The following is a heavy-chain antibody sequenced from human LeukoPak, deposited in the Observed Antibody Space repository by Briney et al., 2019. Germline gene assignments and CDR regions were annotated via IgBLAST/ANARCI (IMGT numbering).Heavy chain of an antibody. J-gene: IGHJ4*02. CDR1: GFTLNTYG. CDR3: ARGGKTAMADY. Sequence: GGSLRLSCAASGFTLNTYGMHWVRQAPGKGLEWVAFIRFDGSNKYYADSVKGRFTISREDAKNSVYLQMNSLRAGDTAVYYCARGGKTAMADYWGQGTLVTVSS. V-gene: IGHV3-30*02. D-gene: IGHD5-18*01. CDR2: IRFDGSNK.